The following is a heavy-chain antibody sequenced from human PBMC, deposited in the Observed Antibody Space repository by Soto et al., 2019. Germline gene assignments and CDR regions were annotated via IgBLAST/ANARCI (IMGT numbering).Heavy chain of an antibody. CDR1: GGSISSGGYY. CDR3: VRQGFGTLHGLVDV. D-gene: IGHD3-10*01. Sequence: SETLSLTCTVSGGSISSGGYYWSWIRQHPGKGPEWIGYIDNSGGTSYNPSLRSRVTMSVGTSPKQFSLRLTSVTAADTAVYYCVRQGFGTLHGLVDVWGQGTTVTVSS. CDR2: IDNSGGT. V-gene: IGHV4-61*08. J-gene: IGHJ6*02.